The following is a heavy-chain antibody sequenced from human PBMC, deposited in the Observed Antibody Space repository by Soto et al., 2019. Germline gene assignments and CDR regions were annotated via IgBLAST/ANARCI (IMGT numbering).Heavy chain of an antibody. CDR2: IYPGDSDT. Sequence: GGSLKISCKGSGYSFTSYWIGWVRQMPGKGLEWMGIIYPGDSDTRYSPSFQGQVTISADKSISTAYLQWSSLKASDTAMYYCASLQVRTIFGVAPYYFDYWGQGTLVTVSS. V-gene: IGHV5-51*01. J-gene: IGHJ4*02. D-gene: IGHD3-3*01. CDR3: ASLQVRTIFGVAPYYFDY. CDR1: GYSFTSYW.